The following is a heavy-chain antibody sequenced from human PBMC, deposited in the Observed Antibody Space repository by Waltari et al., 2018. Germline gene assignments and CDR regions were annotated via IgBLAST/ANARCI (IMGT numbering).Heavy chain of an antibody. V-gene: IGHV2-70*01. J-gene: IGHJ6*02. CDR3: AGIRVNTAIWVPYSGMGV. CDR1: GFSLSTSGMC. D-gene: IGHD5-18*01. CDR2: IDWDDDK. Sequence: QVTLRESGPALVKPTQTLTLTCTFSGFSLSTSGMCVSWIRQPPAKALEWLALIDWDDDKYYSTSLKTRLTISKDTSKNQVILTMTNMDPVDTATYYCAGIRVNTAIWVPYSGMGVWGQGTTCTVS.